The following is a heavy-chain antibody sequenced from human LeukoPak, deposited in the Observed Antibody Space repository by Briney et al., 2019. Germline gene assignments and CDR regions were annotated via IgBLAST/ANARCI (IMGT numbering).Heavy chain of an antibody. Sequence: HPGGSLRLSCAASGFTFSSYAMHWVRQAPGKGLEWVAVISYDGSNKYYADSVKGRFTISRDNSKNTLYLQMNSLRAEDTAVYYCARDGMDGSGYWGQGTLVTVSS. CDR3: ARDGMDGSGY. V-gene: IGHV3-30-3*01. J-gene: IGHJ4*02. CDR2: ISYDGSNK. D-gene: IGHD3-10*01. CDR1: GFTFSSYA.